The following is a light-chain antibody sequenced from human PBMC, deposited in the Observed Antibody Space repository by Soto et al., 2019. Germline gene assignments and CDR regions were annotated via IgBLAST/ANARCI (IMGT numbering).Light chain of an antibody. V-gene: IGKV3-15*01. CDR3: QQYNNCAPT. CDR2: GAS. J-gene: IGKJ5*01. CDR1: QSVSSN. Sequence: EILMTQSPSTLSVSPGDRVTITCRASQSVSSNLAWYQQKPGQAPRLLIYGASTRATGVPARFSGSGSGTKDTLITSSLLTEDYAVYYCQQYNNCAPTFGEGTRLEIK.